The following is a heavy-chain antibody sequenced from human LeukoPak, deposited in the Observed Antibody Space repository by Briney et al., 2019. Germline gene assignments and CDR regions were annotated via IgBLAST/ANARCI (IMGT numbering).Heavy chain of an antibody. Sequence: SETLSLTCTVSGGSISSSSYYWGWIRQPPGKGLEWIGSIYYSGSTYYNPSLKSRVTISVDTSKNQFSLNLTSVTAADTAVYYCARALIDYSEKHTADYWGQGTLVSVSP. J-gene: IGHJ4*02. D-gene: IGHD4-11*01. V-gene: IGHV4-39*01. CDR2: IYYSGST. CDR1: GGSISSSSYY. CDR3: ARALIDYSEKHTADY.